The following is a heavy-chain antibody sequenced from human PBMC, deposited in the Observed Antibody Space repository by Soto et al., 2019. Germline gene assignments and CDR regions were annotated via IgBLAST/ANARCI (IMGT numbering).Heavy chain of an antibody. V-gene: IGHV3-23*01. CDR2: ISGSGGST. D-gene: IGHD1-26*01. CDR1: GFTFSSYA. J-gene: IGHJ6*02. Sequence: PGGSLRLSCAASGFTFSSYAMSWVRQAPGKGLEWVSAISGSGGSTYYADSVKGRFTISRDNSKNTLYLQMNSLRAEDTAVYYCAKVKDKWERILEGLVGYYGMDVWGQGTTVTVSS. CDR3: AKVKDKWERILEGLVGYYGMDV.